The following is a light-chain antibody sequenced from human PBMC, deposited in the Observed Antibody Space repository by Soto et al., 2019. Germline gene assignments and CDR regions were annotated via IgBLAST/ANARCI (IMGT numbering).Light chain of an antibody. V-gene: IGKV1-5*01. J-gene: IGKJ1*01. CDR1: QTIRNY. CDR2: DAS. CDR3: QPYNSYSRT. Sequence: GDRVTITCRASQTIRNYLAWYQQKPGKAPDLLIYDASSLENEVPSRFSGSGFGTEFTLTISGLQPDDFATYYCQPYNSYSRTFGQGTKVDIK.